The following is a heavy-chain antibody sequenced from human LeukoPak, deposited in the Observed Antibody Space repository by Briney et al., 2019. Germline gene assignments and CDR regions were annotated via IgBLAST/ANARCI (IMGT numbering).Heavy chain of an antibody. CDR2: ISSSGSYI. Sequence: GGSLRLSCAASGVIFRTYTMNWVRQAPGKGLEWVSSISSSGSYIYYADSVKGRFTISRDNAKNSLYLQMNSLRAEDTALYYCAKDMRGYCSSTSCYARDAFDIWGQGTMVTVSS. J-gene: IGHJ3*02. V-gene: IGHV3-21*04. D-gene: IGHD2-2*01. CDR1: GVIFRTYT. CDR3: AKDMRGYCSSTSCYARDAFDI.